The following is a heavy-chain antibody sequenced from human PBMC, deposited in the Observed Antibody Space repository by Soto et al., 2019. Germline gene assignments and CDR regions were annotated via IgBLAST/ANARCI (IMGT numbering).Heavy chain of an antibody. CDR2: MNPNSGNT. CDR1: GYTFTSYD. Sequence: ASVKVSCKASGYTFTSYDINWVRQATGQGLEWMGWMNPNSGNTGYAQKFQGRVTMTRNTSISTAYMELSSLRSEDTAVYYCAKDRSGDLVYSGSYLLDYWGQGTLVTVSS. V-gene: IGHV1-8*01. D-gene: IGHD1-26*01. CDR3: AKDRSGDLVYSGSYLLDY. J-gene: IGHJ4*02.